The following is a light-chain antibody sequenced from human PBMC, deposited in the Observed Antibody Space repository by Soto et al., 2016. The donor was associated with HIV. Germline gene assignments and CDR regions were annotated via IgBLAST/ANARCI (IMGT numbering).Light chain of an antibody. CDR2: AAS. CDR3: QQYNSYPIT. J-gene: IGKJ5*01. CDR1: QDFTTY. V-gene: IGKV1-8*01. Sequence: AIRMTQSPSSLSASTGDRVTITCRASQDFTTYLAWYQQKPGKAPNLLIYAASTLQSGVPSRFSGSRSGTNFTLTISSLQPEDFATYYCQQYNSYPITFGQGTRLEIK.